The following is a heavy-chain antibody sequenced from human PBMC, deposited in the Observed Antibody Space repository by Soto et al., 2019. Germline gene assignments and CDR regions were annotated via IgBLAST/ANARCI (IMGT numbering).Heavy chain of an antibody. CDR2: IIPIFGTA. V-gene: IGHV1-69*06. D-gene: IGHD1-26*01. CDR3: ARRGGKKWELPGWYFDL. CDR1: GGTFSSYA. Sequence: QVQLVQSGAEVKKPGSSVKVSCKASGGTFSSYAISWVRQAPGQGLEWMGGIIPIFGTANYAQKFQGRVTITADKSTSTAYMELSSLRSEDTAVYYCARRGGKKWELPGWYFDLWGRGTLVTVSS. J-gene: IGHJ2*01.